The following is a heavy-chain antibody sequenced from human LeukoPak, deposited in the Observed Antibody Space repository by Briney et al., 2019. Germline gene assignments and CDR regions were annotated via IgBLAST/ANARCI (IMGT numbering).Heavy chain of an antibody. CDR2: IKQDRGEK. CDR3: ARGPAANSGNYYVGEY. D-gene: IGHD1-26*01. Sequence: GGCLRLSSAASGFALSNFWMRCVREAPGGGRGWVANIKQDRGEKYYMDSVKGRFTIARDNAKNSLYLQMNRLRAEDTAVYYCARGPAANSGNYYVGEYWGQGALVTVSS. V-gene: IGHV3-7*01. J-gene: IGHJ4*02. CDR1: GFALSNFW.